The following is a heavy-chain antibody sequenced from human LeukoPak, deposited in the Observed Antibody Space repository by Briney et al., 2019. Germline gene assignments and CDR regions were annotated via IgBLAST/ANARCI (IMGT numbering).Heavy chain of an antibody. CDR2: ISGGGRTT. D-gene: IGHD2-21*01. J-gene: IGHJ4*02. V-gene: IGHV3-23*01. CDR1: GFTFSNHA. Sequence: PGGSLRLSCAASGFTFSNHAMSWVRPAPGKGLEGVSVISGGGRTTEYADSVKGRFTVSRDNSKNTLSLQMNSLRVEDTAIYYCAKNVVVKRYFDYWGQGTPVTVSS. CDR3: AKNVVVKRYFDY.